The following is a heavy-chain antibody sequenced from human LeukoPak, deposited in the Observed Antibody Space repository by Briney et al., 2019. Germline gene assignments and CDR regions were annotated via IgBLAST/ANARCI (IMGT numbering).Heavy chain of an antibody. CDR3: ALVGATKAFDI. CDR2: INPSGGST. D-gene: IGHD1-26*01. V-gene: IGHV1-46*01. J-gene: IGHJ3*02. Sequence: ASVKVSCKASGYTSTSYYMHWVRQAPGQGLEWMGIINPSGGSTSYAQKFQGRVTMTRDTSTSTVYMELSSLRSEDTAVYYCALVGATKAFDIWGQGTMVTVSS. CDR1: GYTSTSYY.